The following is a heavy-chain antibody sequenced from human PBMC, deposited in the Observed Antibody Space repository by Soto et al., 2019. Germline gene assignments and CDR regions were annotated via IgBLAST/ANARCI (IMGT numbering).Heavy chain of an antibody. CDR3: AADACYYDSSNYYSFDH. Sequence: AASVKVSCKASGFTLKSSAVQWVRQARGQRLEWIGWIVASSGNTHYAQRFQERVTITRDMSTSTAYLELSSLRSEDTAVYYCAADACYYDSSNYYSFDHWGQGTQVTVSS. J-gene: IGHJ4*02. D-gene: IGHD3-22*01. CDR1: GFTLKSSA. CDR2: IVASSGNT. V-gene: IGHV1-58*01.